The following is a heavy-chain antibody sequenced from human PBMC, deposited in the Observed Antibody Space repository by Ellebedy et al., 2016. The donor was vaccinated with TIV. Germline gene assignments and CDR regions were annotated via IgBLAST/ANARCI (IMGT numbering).Heavy chain of an antibody. CDR2: ISSSSTYI. D-gene: IGHD3-16*01. J-gene: IGHJ4*02. Sequence: GESLKISCAASGFTFSSYSMNWVRQAPGKGLEWVSSISSSSTYIYYADSVKGRFTISRDNAKNSLYLQMNSLRAEDTAVYYCARESIMITFGGVPFDYWGQGTLVTVSS. CDR1: GFTFSSYS. CDR3: ARESIMITFGGVPFDY. V-gene: IGHV3-21*01.